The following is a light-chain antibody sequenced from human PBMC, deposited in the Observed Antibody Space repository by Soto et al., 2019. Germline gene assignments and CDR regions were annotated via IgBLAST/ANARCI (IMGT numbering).Light chain of an antibody. J-gene: IGKJ3*01. Sequence: EIVLTQSPGTLSLSPGERATLSCRASQSVSSSYLAWYQQKPGQAPRLLIYGTSGRATGIPDRFSGSGSGTDFTLTISRLEPDDFAVYYCQQYGSSPMFTVGPGTKVDIK. V-gene: IGKV3-20*01. CDR3: QQYGSSPMFT. CDR2: GTS. CDR1: QSVSSSY.